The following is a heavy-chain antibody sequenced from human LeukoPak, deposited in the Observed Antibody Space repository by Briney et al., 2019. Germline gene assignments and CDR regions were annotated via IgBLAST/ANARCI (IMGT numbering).Heavy chain of an antibody. V-gene: IGHV3-30*03. Sequence: PGGSLRLSCAASGFTFSSYGMHWVRQAPGKGLEWVAVISYDGSNKYHADSVKGRFTISRDNSKNTLYLQMNSLRAEDTAVYYCARAKRQQLVLGNWFDPWGQGTLVTVSS. CDR1: GFTFSSYG. CDR3: ARAKRQQLVLGNWFDP. J-gene: IGHJ5*02. CDR2: ISYDGSNK. D-gene: IGHD6-13*01.